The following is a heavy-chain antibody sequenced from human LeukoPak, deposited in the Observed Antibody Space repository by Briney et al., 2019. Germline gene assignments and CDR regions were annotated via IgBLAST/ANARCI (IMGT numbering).Heavy chain of an antibody. Sequence: ASVKVSCKASGYTFTGYYMHWVRQAPGQGLEWMGWINPNSGGTNYAQKFQGRDTMTTDTSTSTAYMELRSLRSDDTAVYYCARDRGYSYGYAFDIWGQGTMVTVSS. CDR2: INPNSGGT. J-gene: IGHJ3*02. D-gene: IGHD5-18*01. CDR3: ARDRGYSYGYAFDI. CDR1: GYTFTGYY. V-gene: IGHV1-2*02.